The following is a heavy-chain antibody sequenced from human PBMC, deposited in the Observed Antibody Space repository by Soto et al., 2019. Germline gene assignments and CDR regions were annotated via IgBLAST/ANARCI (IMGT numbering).Heavy chain of an antibody. Sequence: QVQLVESGGGVVQPGRSLRLSCAASGFTFSSYAMHWVRQAPGKGLEWVAVISYEGSNKYYADSVKGQFTISRDNSKNTLYLQMNSLRAEDRAVYYCARVAVEMATIHVFDYWGQGTLVTVSS. J-gene: IGHJ4*02. CDR3: ARVAVEMATIHVFDY. V-gene: IGHV3-30-3*01. D-gene: IGHD5-12*01. CDR1: GFTFSSYA. CDR2: ISYEGSNK.